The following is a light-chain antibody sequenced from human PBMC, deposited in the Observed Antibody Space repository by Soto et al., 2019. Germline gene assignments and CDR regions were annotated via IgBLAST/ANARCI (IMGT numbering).Light chain of an antibody. CDR1: QSVTSTY. Sequence: EIVLTQSPGTLSLSPGERATLSCISSQSVTSTYLGWYQQKPGQAPSLLIYGASSRATGIPDRFSGSGSGTDFTLTISRLEPEDFAVYYCQQYVSPPITFGQGTRLEIK. CDR2: GAS. V-gene: IGKV3-20*01. J-gene: IGKJ5*01. CDR3: QQYVSPPIT.